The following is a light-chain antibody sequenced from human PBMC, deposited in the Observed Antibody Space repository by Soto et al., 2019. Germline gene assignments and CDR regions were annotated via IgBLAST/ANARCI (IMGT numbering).Light chain of an antibody. Sequence: MIAESTAALALSPGGRDTLSCGASQSVSSYLAWYQQKPGQAPRLLIYDTSTRATGIPARFSGSGSGTDFTLTISSLEPEDFGLYYCQQRSDWFTFGQGTRLEI. V-gene: IGKV3-11*01. CDR2: DTS. CDR3: QQRSDWFT. CDR1: QSVSSY. J-gene: IGKJ5*01.